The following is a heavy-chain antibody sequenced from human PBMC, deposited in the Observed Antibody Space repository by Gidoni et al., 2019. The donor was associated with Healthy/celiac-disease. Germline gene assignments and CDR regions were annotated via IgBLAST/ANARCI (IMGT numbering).Heavy chain of an antibody. CDR1: GFTFDDYA. D-gene: IGHD6-6*01. CDR2: ISWNSGSI. Sequence: EVQLVESGGDLVQPGRSLRLSCAASGFTFDDYAMHWVRQAPGKGLEWVSGISWNSGSIGYADSVKGRFTISRDNAKNSLYLQMNSLRAEDTALYYCAKDIGGGSSSFFDYWGQGTLVTVSS. CDR3: AKDIGGGSSSFFDY. J-gene: IGHJ4*02. V-gene: IGHV3-9*01.